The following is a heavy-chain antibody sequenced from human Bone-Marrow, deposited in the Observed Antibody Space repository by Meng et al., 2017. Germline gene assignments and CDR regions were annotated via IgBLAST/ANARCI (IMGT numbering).Heavy chain of an antibody. CDR3: AREQDGDYDANLDY. CDR2: IKSDGTTT. CDR1: GFTFSTYW. V-gene: IGHV3-74*01. J-gene: IGHJ4*02. Sequence: VRVGGLGGGLVKPGGSLRLSCAASGFTFSTYWMHWVRQAPGQGPVWVSRIKSDGTTTNYADSVKGRFTVSRDNAKNTLYLQMNSLRAEDTAVYYCAREQDGDYDANLDYWGQGTLVTVSS. D-gene: IGHD4-17*01.